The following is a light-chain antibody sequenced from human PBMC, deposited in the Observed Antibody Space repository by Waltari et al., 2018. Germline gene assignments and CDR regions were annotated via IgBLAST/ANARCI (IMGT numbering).Light chain of an antibody. CDR3: SSYTSSSTQV. V-gene: IGLV2-14*01. Sequence: QSALTQPASVSGSPAQSITISCTGTSSDVGGYNYVSWYQQYPGKAPQLMIYEVNNRPSGVSNRFSGSKSGNTASLTISGLQAEDEADYYCSSYTSSSTQVFGGGTKLTFL. CDR1: SSDVGGYNY. J-gene: IGLJ3*02. CDR2: EVN.